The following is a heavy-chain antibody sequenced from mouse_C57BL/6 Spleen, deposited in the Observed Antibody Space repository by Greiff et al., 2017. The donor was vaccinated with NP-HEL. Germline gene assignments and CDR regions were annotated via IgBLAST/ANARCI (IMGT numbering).Heavy chain of an antibody. CDR3: ARDGYDWYFDV. V-gene: IGHV1-81*01. Sequence: LVESGAELARPGASVKLSCKASGYTFTSYGISWVKQRTGQGLEWIGEIYPRSGNTYYNEKFKGKATLTADKSSSTAYMELRSLTSEDSAVYFCARDGYDWYFDVWGTGTTVTVSS. J-gene: IGHJ1*03. D-gene: IGHD2-2*01. CDR1: GYTFTSYG. CDR2: IYPRSGNT.